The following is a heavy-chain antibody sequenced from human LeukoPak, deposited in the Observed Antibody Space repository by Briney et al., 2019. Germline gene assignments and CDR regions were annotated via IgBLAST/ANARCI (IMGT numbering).Heavy chain of an antibody. CDR2: ISGSGGSR. V-gene: IGHV3-23*01. Sequence: GGSLRLSCAASGFTFSSYAMSWVRQAPGKGLEWVPGISGSGGSRYYADSVKGRFTISRDNSKNTLYLRMNSLRAEDTAVYYCAKAADIVVVPAATFDPWGQGTLVTVSS. J-gene: IGHJ5*02. D-gene: IGHD2-2*01. CDR1: GFTFSSYA. CDR3: AKAADIVVVPAATFDP.